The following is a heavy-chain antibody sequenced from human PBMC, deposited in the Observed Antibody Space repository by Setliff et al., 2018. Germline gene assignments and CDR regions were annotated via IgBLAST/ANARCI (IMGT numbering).Heavy chain of an antibody. CDR1: GFTFSSDP. D-gene: IGHD3-22*01. V-gene: IGHV3-20*04. J-gene: IGHJ4*02. CDR3: ARISYDSRGYSTDLEY. CDR2: INWKGDST. Sequence: GGSLRLSCAASGFTFSSDPMNWVRQAPGKGLEWVSGINWKGDSTGYAESVKGRFTISRDNAKNSLFLQMNSLRVEDTAYYYCARISYDSRGYSTDLEYWGQGTLVTVSS.